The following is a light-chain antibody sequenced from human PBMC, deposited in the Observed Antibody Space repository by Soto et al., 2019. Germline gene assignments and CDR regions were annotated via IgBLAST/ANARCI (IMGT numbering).Light chain of an antibody. CDR3: QQYGNLPIT. CDR2: DAS. J-gene: IGKJ4*01. Sequence: EIVLTQSPGTLSLSPGERATLSCRASQSVSSSYLVWYQQKPGQAPRLLIYDASSRATGIPDRFSGSGSGTAFSLTISRLEPEDFAVYYCQQYGNLPITFGGGTKVEIK. CDR1: QSVSSSY. V-gene: IGKV3-20*01.